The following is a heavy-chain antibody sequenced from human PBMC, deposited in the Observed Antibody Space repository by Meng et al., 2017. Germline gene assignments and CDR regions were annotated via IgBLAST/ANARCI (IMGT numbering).Heavy chain of an antibody. J-gene: IGHJ5*02. D-gene: IGHD3-10*01. V-gene: IGHV3-53*01. CDR2: IYSGGST. CDR3: AKDGYYYGSGSYYIMDWFDP. Sequence: GESLKISCAASGFTVSSNYMSWVRQAPGKGLEWVSVIYSGGSTYYADSVKGRFTISRHNSKNTLYLQMNSLRAEDTAVYYCAKDGYYYGSGSYYIMDWFDPWGQGTLVTVSS. CDR1: GFTVSSNY.